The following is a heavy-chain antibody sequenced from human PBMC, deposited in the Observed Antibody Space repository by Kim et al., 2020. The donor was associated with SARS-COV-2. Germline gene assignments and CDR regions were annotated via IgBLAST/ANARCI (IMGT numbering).Heavy chain of an antibody. D-gene: IGHD3-10*01. J-gene: IGHJ6*02. CDR1: GFTFSSYA. CDR3: ARGNSGNPHRGYGMDV. V-gene: IGHV3-30*04. Sequence: GGSLRLSCAASGFTFSSYAMHWVRQAPGKGLEWVAVISYDGSNKYYADSVKGRFTISRDNSKNTLYLQMNSLRAEDTAVYYCARGNSGNPHRGYGMDVWGQGTTVTVSS. CDR2: ISYDGSNK.